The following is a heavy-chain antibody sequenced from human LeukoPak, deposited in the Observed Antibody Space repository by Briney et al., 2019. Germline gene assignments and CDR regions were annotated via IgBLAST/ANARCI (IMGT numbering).Heavy chain of an antibody. CDR2: ISSRSSYI. V-gene: IGHV3-21*01. CDR3: ARNTWFGEGIDAFDI. J-gene: IGHJ3*02. CDR1: GFTFSSYT. D-gene: IGHD3-10*01. Sequence: GGSLRLSCAASGFTFSSYTMKWVRQAPGKGLEGVSSISSRSSYIYYADSVKGRFTISRDNAESSLYLQMNSLRAEDTAVYYCARNTWFGEGIDAFDIWGQGTMVTVSS.